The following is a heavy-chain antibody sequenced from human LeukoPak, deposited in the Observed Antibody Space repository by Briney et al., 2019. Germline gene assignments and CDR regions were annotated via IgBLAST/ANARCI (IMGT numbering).Heavy chain of an antibody. Sequence: SETLSLTCTVSGGSINGNDYYWGWIRQPPGKGLEWIGSIYYSGSTYYNPSLKSRVTISVDTSKNQFFLRLSSVTAADTAMYYCARTNYYFYNMDVWGRGTTVTVSS. J-gene: IGHJ6*03. D-gene: IGHD2-8*01. V-gene: IGHV4-39*01. CDR2: IYYSGST. CDR3: ARTNYYFYNMDV. CDR1: GGSINGNDYY.